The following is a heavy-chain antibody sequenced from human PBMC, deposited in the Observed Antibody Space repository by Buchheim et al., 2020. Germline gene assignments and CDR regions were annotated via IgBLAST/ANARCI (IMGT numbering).Heavy chain of an antibody. Sequence: QVQLQQWGAGLLKPSETLSLTCAVYGGSFSGYYWSWIRQPPGKGLEWIGEINHSGSTNYNPSLKSVVTISVDTSKNQFSLKLSSVTAADTAVYYWARDGVRGYSGYHVDYWGQGTL. CDR1: GGSFSGYY. CDR3: ARDGVRGYSGYHVDY. CDR2: INHSGST. D-gene: IGHD5-12*01. J-gene: IGHJ4*02. V-gene: IGHV4-34*01.